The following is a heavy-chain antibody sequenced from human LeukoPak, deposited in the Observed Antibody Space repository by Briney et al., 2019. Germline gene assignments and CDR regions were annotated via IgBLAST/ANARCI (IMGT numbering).Heavy chain of an antibody. D-gene: IGHD6-19*01. J-gene: IGHJ4*02. Sequence: GGSLRLSCAASGFTFSGSAMHWVRQAPGKGLEWVSLISWDGGSTYYADSVKGRFTISRDNSKNSLYLQMNSLRAEDTALYYCAKDISSSSGWFDYWGQGTLVTVSS. V-gene: IGHV3-43D*03. CDR3: AKDISSSSGWFDY. CDR2: ISWDGGST. CDR1: GFTFSGSA.